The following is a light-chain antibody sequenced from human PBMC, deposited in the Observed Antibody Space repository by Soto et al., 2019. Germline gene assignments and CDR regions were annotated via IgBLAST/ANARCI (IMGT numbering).Light chain of an antibody. V-gene: IGLV1-40*01. CDR2: ANI. CDR3: YSHRTSSTLGV. J-gene: IGLJ3*02. CDR1: SSNIGAGYD. Sequence: QSVLTQPPSVSGAPGQRVTISCTGSSSNIGAGYDVHWYQQRPGTAPKLLISANINRPSGVSNRFSGSKSGNTASLTISGLQAEDEADYYCYSHRTSSTLGVFGGGTQLTVL.